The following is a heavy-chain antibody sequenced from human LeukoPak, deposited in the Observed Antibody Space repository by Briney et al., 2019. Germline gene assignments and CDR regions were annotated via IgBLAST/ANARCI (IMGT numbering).Heavy chain of an antibody. V-gene: IGHV1-18*01. CDR3: ARDRELLRGGLLDFDY. CDR2: ISAYNGNT. Sequence: LRASVKVSCKASGHTFTSFGISWVRQAPGQGLEWMGWISAYNGNTNYAQKLQGRVTMTTDTSTSTAYMELRSLRSDDTAVYYCARDRELLRGGLLDFDYWGQGTLVTVSS. D-gene: IGHD1-26*01. J-gene: IGHJ4*02. CDR1: GHTFTSFG.